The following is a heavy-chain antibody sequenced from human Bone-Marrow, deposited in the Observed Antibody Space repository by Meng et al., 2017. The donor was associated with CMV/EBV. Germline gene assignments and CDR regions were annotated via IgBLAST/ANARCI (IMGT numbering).Heavy chain of an antibody. V-gene: IGHV1-69*05. D-gene: IGHD2-2*01. CDR2: IIPIFGTA. CDR1: GGTFSSYA. CDR3: ARYCSSTSCHAVFDY. J-gene: IGHJ4*02. Sequence: SVKVSCKASGGTFSSYAISWVRQAPGQGLEWMGGIIPIFGTANYAQKFQGRVTITTDESTSTAYMELSSLRSEDTAVYYCARYCSSTSCHAVFDYWGQGTLVTVSS.